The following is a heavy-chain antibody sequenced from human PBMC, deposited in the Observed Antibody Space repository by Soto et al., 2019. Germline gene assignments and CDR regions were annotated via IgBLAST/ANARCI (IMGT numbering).Heavy chain of an antibody. Sequence: SQTLPLTCTVSGTSFSSVNYYWGWIRLPQRKRLEWIGSIYYTGSTYYNPSLKSRVTISVDTSENQFSLKLSSVTAADTAVYCCARQVTGVQTFDAWGQGILVTVSS. CDR3: ARQVTGVQTFDA. CDR1: GTSFSSVNYY. CDR2: IYYTGST. J-gene: IGHJ4*02. D-gene: IGHD7-27*01. V-gene: IGHV4-39*01.